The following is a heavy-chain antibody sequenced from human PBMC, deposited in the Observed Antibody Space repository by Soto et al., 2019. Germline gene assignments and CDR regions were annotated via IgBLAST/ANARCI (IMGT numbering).Heavy chain of an antibody. V-gene: IGHV4-61*01. Sequence: SETLSLTCTVSGGSVSSGSYYWSWIRQPPGKGLEWIGYIYYSGSTNYNPSLKSRVTISVDTSKNQFSLKLSSVTAADTAVYYCARGYRGYYFDYWGQRTLVTVSS. D-gene: IGHD1-26*01. CDR3: ARGYRGYYFDY. J-gene: IGHJ4*02. CDR1: GGSVSSGSYY. CDR2: IYYSGST.